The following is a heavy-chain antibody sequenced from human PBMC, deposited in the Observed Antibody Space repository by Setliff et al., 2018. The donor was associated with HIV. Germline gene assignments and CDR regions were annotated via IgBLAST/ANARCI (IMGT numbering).Heavy chain of an antibody. CDR3: AKDGDYRNGDYDAFDI. CDR1: EFTFSSYA. Sequence: GGSLRLSCAASEFTFSSYAMSWVRQAPGKGLEWVSSISVSGGSTYYADSVKGRFTISRDNSKNTLSLQMNSLRAEDTAVYYCAKDGDYRNGDYDAFDIWGLGTMVTVPS. J-gene: IGHJ3*02. V-gene: IGHV3-23*01. D-gene: IGHD4-4*01. CDR2: ISVSGGST.